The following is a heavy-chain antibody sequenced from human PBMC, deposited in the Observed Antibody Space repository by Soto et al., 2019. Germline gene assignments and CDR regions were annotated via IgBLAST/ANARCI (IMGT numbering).Heavy chain of an antibody. CDR2: IYYSGST. D-gene: IGHD6-19*01. CDR3: ARYSSGWYDFDY. J-gene: IGHJ4*02. V-gene: IGHV4-39*01. CDR1: GGSISSSSYY. Sequence: ASETLSLTCTVSGGSISSSSYYWGWIRQPPGKGLEWIGSIYYSGSTYYNPSLKSRVTISVDTSKNQFSLKLSSVTAADTAVYYCARYSSGWYDFDYWGQGTLVTVSS.